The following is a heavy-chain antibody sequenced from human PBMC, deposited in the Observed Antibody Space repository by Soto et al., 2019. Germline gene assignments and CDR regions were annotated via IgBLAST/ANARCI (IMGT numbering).Heavy chain of an antibody. CDR2: ISGSGKTI. V-gene: IGHV3-11*01. Sequence: QVQLVESGGGLVKPGGSLRLSCAVSGLMVTDYYMTWIRQAPGKGPEWISCISGSGKTIYHADSLKGRFTISRDTNKNSLDLQMNSLRVDDTAVYFCAGGLGYNDYDREAFHHWGHGTVVSVSS. D-gene: IGHD5-12*01. J-gene: IGHJ3*01. CDR1: GLMVTDYY. CDR3: AGGLGYNDYDREAFHH.